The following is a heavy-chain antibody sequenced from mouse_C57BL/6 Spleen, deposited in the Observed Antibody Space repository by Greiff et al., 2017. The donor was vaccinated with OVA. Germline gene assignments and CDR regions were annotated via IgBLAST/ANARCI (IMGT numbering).Heavy chain of an antibody. CDR1: GYSITSGYY. V-gene: IGHV3-6*01. Sequence: EVKLMESGPGLVKPSQSLSLTCSVTGYSITSGYYWNWIRQFPGNKLEWMGYISYDGSNNYNPSLKNRISITRDTSKNQFFLKLNSVTTEDTATYYCAREDTTVVARDFDVWGTGTTVTVSS. CDR2: ISYDGSN. D-gene: IGHD1-1*01. CDR3: AREDTTVVARDFDV. J-gene: IGHJ1*03.